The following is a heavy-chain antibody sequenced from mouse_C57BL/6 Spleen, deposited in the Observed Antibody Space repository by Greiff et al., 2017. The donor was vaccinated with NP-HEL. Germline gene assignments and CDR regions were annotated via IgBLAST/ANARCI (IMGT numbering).Heavy chain of an antibody. CDR1: GYAFSSSW. V-gene: IGHV1-82*01. CDR3: ARWGYDYDGGYYAMDY. CDR2: IYPGDGDT. Sequence: QVQLQQSGPELVKPGASVKISCKASGYAFSSSWMNWVKQRPGKGLEWIGRIYPGDGDTNYNGKFKGKATLTADKSSSTAYMQLSSLTSEDSAVYFCARWGYDYDGGYYAMDYWGQGTSVTVSS. D-gene: IGHD2-4*01. J-gene: IGHJ4*01.